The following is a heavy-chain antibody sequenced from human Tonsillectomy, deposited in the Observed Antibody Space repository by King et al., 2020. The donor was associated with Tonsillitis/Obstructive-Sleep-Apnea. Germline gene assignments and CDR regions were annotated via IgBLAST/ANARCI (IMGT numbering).Heavy chain of an antibody. D-gene: IGHD6-13*01. J-gene: IGHJ4*02. CDR3: AKEGSSSWIHY. CDR1: GFTFSNYN. Sequence: VQLVESGGGLVQPGGSLRLSCAASGFTFSNYNMNWVRQAPGKGLEWVSYIRSSSATIYYADSVKGRFTISRDNAKNSVYLQMNSLRDEDTAVYYCAKEGSSSWIHYWGQGTLVTVSS. CDR2: IRSSSATI. V-gene: IGHV3-48*02.